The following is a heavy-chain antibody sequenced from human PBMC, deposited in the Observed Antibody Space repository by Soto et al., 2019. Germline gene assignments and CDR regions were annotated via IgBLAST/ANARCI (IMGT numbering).Heavy chain of an antibody. Sequence: QVQLVQSGAEVKKPGSSVRVSCKASGGTPSNSAFSWVRQAPGQGLEWMGGIIPVFGIVKYAQNLEGRVTISADESTNRAYMELISLRYEDRAVYYCARGRIVVVGRRAYYGMDVWGQGTTVTVSS. CDR2: IIPVFGIV. D-gene: IGHD6-19*01. CDR1: GGTPSNSA. J-gene: IGHJ6*02. CDR3: ARGRIVVVGRRAYYGMDV. V-gene: IGHV1-69*01.